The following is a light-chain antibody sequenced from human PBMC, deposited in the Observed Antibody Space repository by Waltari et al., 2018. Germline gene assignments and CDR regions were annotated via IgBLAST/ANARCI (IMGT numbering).Light chain of an antibody. J-gene: IGLJ1*01. Sequence: QSVLTQSPSASGTPGQRVTISCPGSSSNVGSNSVDWYQKLPGTAPKLLIYRNNQRPAGVPDRFSGSKTGTSASLAISGLQSEDEAEYFCAAWDDSLTGYVFGTGTKVTVL. CDR1: SSNVGSNS. CDR2: RNN. CDR3: AAWDDSLTGYV. V-gene: IGLV1-44*01.